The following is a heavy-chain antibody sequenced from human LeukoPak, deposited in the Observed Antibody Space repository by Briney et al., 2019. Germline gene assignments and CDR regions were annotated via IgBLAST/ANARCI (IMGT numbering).Heavy chain of an antibody. CDR2: IVVGSGNT. J-gene: IGHJ6*02. CDR3: AAASNYYDRSNYYSYAMDV. V-gene: IGHV1-58*01. CDR1: GFTFTTSA. D-gene: IGHD3-22*01. Sequence: GASVKVSCKASGFTFTTSAVQWVRQARGQRLEWIGWIVVGSGNTNYAQKFQERVTITRDMSTSTVYMDLSSQRSEDTAVYYCAAASNYYDRSNYYSYAMDVWGQGTTVNVCS.